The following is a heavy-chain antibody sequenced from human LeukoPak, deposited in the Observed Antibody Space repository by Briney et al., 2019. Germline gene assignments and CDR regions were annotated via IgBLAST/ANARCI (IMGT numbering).Heavy chain of an antibody. V-gene: IGHV4-39*01. CDR1: GGSIRSDSYY. J-gene: IGHJ4*02. D-gene: IGHD2-21*01. CDR3: ARWIAGLRATFDF. Sequence: KPSETLSLTCTVSGGSIRSDSYYWEWIRQSPGKGLEWIGNIYYSGSTIYNPSLKSRVMISVDTSKNQFFLRLSSVTAADTAVYYCARWIAGLRATFDFWGQGTVVTVSS. CDR2: IYYSGST.